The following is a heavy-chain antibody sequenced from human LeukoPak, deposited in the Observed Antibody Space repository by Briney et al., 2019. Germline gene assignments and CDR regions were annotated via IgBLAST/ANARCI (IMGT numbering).Heavy chain of an antibody. Sequence: PSETLSLTCTVSGGSISSGSYYWSWIRQPAGKGLEWIGRIYTSGSTNYNPSLKSRVTISVDTSKNQFSLKLSSVTAADTAVYYCAREGSYYYDSSPHIIDYWGQGTLVTVSS. J-gene: IGHJ4*02. CDR1: GGSISSGSYY. V-gene: IGHV4-61*02. D-gene: IGHD3-22*01. CDR3: AREGSYYYDSSPHIIDY. CDR2: IYTSGST.